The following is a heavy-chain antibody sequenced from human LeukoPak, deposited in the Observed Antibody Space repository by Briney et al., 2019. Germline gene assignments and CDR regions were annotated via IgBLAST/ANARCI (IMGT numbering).Heavy chain of an antibody. Sequence: GGSLRLSCAASGFTFSNAWMNWVRQAPGKGLEWVSYISSSGSTIYYADSVKGRFTISRDNAKNSLYLQMNSLRAEDTAVYYCARADEGPDAFDIWGQGTMVTVSS. J-gene: IGHJ3*02. CDR1: GFTFSNAW. V-gene: IGHV3-11*01. CDR3: ARADEGPDAFDI. CDR2: ISSSGSTI.